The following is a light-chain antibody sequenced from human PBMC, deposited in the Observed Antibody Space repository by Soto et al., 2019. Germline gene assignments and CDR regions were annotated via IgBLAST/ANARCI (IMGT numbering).Light chain of an antibody. CDR2: AAS. CDR3: QKYNSAPNT. CDR1: RDISSS. J-gene: IGKJ2*01. V-gene: IGKV1-27*01. Sequence: DVQMTQSPSSLSASVGDRVTITCRASRDISSSLAWYQQKPGKVPKLLIYAASTLHAGVQSRFSGSGSGTFFTLTINSLQPEDVATYYCQKYNSAPNTFGRGTRLDI.